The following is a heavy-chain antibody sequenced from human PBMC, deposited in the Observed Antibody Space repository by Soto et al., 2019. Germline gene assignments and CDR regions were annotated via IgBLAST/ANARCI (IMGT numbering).Heavy chain of an antibody. V-gene: IGHV3-30*04. D-gene: IGHD3-3*01. J-gene: IGHJ6*02. CDR2: ISSDGNDK. CDR1: GFTFSSYP. CDR3: AKEGVADKYYYYGMDV. Sequence: QVQLVESGGGVVQPGRSLRLSCVASGFTFSSYPIHWVRQAPGKGLEWVTTISSDGNDKYYSDSVKGRFTTSRDNSKNPVYLQMNNLRVEDTAVYYCAKEGVADKYYYYGMDVWGQGTTVNVSS.